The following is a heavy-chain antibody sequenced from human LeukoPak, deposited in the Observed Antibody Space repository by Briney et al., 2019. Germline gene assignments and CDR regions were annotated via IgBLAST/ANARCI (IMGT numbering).Heavy chain of an antibody. V-gene: IGHV3-30*18. D-gene: IGHD5-12*01. CDR1: GFTFSSYG. Sequence: GGSLRLSCAASGFTFSSYGMHWVRQAPGKGLXXXAVVSDDGSNKYYEDSVRGRFTISRDNSKDTLYLQMSSLRDEDTAVYYCAKPRLRGGYLFDYWGQGTLVTVSS. J-gene: IGHJ4*02. CDR2: VSDDGSNK. CDR3: AKPRLRGGYLFDY.